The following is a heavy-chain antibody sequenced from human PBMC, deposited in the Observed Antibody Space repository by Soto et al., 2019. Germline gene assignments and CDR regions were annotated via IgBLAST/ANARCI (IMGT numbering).Heavy chain of an antibody. D-gene: IGHD3-22*01. V-gene: IGHV4-39*01. CDR2: IYYSGST. J-gene: IGHJ4*02. CDR3: ARLPAPNYYDSSGYHSY. Sequence: SETLSLTCTVSGGSISSSIYYWGWIRQPPGKGLEWIGSIYYSGSTYYNPSLKSRVTISVDTSKNQFSLKLSSVTAADTAVYYCARLPAPNYYDSSGYHSYLGQGTLVTVSS. CDR1: GGSISSSIYY.